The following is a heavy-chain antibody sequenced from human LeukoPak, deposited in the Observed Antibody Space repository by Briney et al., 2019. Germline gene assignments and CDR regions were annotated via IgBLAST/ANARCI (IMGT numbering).Heavy chain of an antibody. CDR3: ARRYYYYGMDV. V-gene: IGHV4-59*08. CDR1: GGSISSYY. J-gene: IGHJ6*02. Sequence: SETLSLTCTVSGGSISSYYWSWIRQPPGKGLEWIGYIYHSGSTNYNPSLKSRVTISVDTSKNQFSLKLSSVTAADTAVYYCARRYYYYGMDVWGQGTTVTVSS. CDR2: IYHSGST.